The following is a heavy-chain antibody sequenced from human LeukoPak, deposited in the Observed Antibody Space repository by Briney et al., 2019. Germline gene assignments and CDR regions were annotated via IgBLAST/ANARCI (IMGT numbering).Heavy chain of an antibody. J-gene: IGHJ4*02. D-gene: IGHD3-10*01. CDR3: ARESLPYYYGSGNYYNSFDY. CDR2: INPSGGST. CDR1: GYTLSSYY. Sequence: ASVKVSCKSSGYTLSSYYIHWVRQAPGQGLEWMGVINPSGGSTTYAQKFQGRVTMTRDTSTSTVYMDLSSLSSEDTAVYYCARESLPYYYGSGNYYNSFDYWGQGTLITVSS. V-gene: IGHV1-46*01.